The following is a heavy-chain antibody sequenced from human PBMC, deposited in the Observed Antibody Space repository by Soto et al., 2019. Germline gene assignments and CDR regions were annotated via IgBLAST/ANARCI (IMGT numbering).Heavy chain of an antibody. CDR2: INPNSGGT. V-gene: IGHV1-2*04. J-gene: IGHJ4*02. Sequence: ASVKVSCKASGYTFTSYYMHWVRQAPGQGLEWMGWINPNSGGTNYAQKFQGWVTMTRDTSISTAYMEVTRLRSDNTAVYFCARGVDLVLVSELGSKLRYFDWFFDYWGQGTPVTLSS. D-gene: IGHD3-9*01. CDR3: ARGVDLVLVSELGSKLRYFDWFFDY. CDR1: GYTFTSYY.